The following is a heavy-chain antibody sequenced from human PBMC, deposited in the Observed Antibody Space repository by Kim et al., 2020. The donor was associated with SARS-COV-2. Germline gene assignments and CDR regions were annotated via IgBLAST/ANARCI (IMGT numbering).Heavy chain of an antibody. Sequence: GGSLRLSCAASGFTFSDYYMSWIRQAPGKGLEWVSYISSSVTYTNYADSVKGRFTISRDNTKSSLYLQMSSLRAEDTAVYYCARDGGRGIIDYWGQGTLVTVSS. CDR2: ISSSVTYT. D-gene: IGHD3-16*01. CDR1: GFTFSDYY. CDR3: ARDGGRGIIDY. J-gene: IGHJ4*02. V-gene: IGHV3-11*05.